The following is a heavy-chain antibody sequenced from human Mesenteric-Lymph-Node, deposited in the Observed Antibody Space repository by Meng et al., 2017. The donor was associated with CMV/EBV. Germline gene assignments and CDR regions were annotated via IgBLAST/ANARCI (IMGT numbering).Heavy chain of an antibody. D-gene: IGHD3-10*01. CDR1: GFTFSSYG. CDR2: IRYDGSNK. J-gene: IGHJ4*02. CDR3: AKDQRAGSGSYYSLDY. V-gene: IGHV3-30*02. Sequence: GESLKISCAASGFTFSSYGMQWVRQAPGKGLEWVAFIRYDGSNKYYGDSVEGRFTISRDNSKNTLYLQMNSLRPEDTAVYYCAKDQRAGSGSYYSLDYWGQGTLVTVSS.